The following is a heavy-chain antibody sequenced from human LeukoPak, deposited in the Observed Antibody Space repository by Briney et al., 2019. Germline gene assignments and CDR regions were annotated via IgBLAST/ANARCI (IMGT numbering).Heavy chain of an antibody. D-gene: IGHD3-9*01. Sequence: GGSLRLSCAASGFTVAAYAIHWVRQDPGRGLEWISVISGDGGFTNYADSVKGRFTISRDNSKNSLYLQMDSLRTEDTALYYCAKDIDDRGPYQFDYWGQGTLVTVSS. CDR3: AKDIDDRGPYQFDY. J-gene: IGHJ4*02. CDR2: ISGDGGFT. V-gene: IGHV3-43*02. CDR1: GFTVAAYA.